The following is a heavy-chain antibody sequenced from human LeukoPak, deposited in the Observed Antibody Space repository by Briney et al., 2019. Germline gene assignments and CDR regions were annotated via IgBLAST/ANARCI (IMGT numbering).Heavy chain of an antibody. Sequence: PSETLSLTCTVSGGSISSYYWSWIRQPRGKGLEWTGYIYYSGSTNYNPSLKSRVTISVDTSKNQFSLKVSYATAADTAVYYCARKSSGWFFDYWGQGTLVTVSS. CDR3: ARKSSGWFFDY. V-gene: IGHV4-59*01. CDR2: IYYSGST. D-gene: IGHD6-19*01. J-gene: IGHJ4*02. CDR1: GGSISSYY.